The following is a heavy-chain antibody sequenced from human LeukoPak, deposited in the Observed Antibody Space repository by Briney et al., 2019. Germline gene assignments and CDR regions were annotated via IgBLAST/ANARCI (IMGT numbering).Heavy chain of an antibody. J-gene: IGHJ4*02. CDR1: GGTFSSYA. CDR3: ASSNLKGYYYDSSGYRSDY. V-gene: IGHV1-69*06. Sequence: SVKVSCKASGGTFSSYAISWVRQAPGQGLEWMGGIIPIFGTANYAQKFQGRVTITADKSTSTAYMELSSLRSEDTAVYYCASSNLKGYYYDSSGYRSDYWGQGTLVTVSS. CDR2: IIPIFGTA. D-gene: IGHD3-22*01.